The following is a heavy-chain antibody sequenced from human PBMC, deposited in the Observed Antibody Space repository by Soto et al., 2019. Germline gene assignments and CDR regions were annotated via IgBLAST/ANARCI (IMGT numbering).Heavy chain of an antibody. CDR2: ISSSSSTI. D-gene: IGHD6-13*01. V-gene: IGHV3-48*01. Sequence: GGSLRLSCAASGFTFSSYIMNWVRQAPGKGLEWVSYISSSSSTIYYADSVKGRFTISRDNAKNSLYLQMNSLRAEDTAVYYCASLTRQQLVGLHNYWGQGTLVTVSS. CDR3: ASLTRQQLVGLHNY. CDR1: GFTFSSYI. J-gene: IGHJ4*02.